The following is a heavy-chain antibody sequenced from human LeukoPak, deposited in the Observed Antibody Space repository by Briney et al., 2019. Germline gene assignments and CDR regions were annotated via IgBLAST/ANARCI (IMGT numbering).Heavy chain of an antibody. V-gene: IGHV3-30*18. CDR2: ISYDGSNK. CDR1: GFTFSSYG. D-gene: IGHD3-22*01. CDR3: AKGASGYDFDY. J-gene: IGHJ4*02. Sequence: PGRSLRLSCAASGFTFSSYGMHWVRQAPGKGLEWVAVISYDGSNKYYADSVKGRLTISRDNSKNTLYLQMNSLRAEDTAVYYCAKGASGYDFDYWGQGTLVTVSS.